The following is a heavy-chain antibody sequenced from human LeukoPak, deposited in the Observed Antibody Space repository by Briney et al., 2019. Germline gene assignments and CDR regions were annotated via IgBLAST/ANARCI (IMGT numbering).Heavy chain of an antibody. D-gene: IGHD3-10*01. CDR3: ARDEGIRSYFDY. V-gene: IGHV1-2*02. Sequence: GASVTVSCKASGYTFTDYYLHWVRQAPGQGLEWMGWINPNSGGTNYEQIFQGRVTMTRDTSISTAYMELSRLRSDDTAVYYCARDEGIRSYFDYWGQGTLVTVSS. CDR1: GYTFTDYY. J-gene: IGHJ4*02. CDR2: INPNSGGT.